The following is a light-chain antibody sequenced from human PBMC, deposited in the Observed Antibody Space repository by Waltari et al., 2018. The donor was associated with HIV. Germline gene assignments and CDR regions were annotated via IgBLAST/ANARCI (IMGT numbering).Light chain of an antibody. V-gene: IGLV2-23*01. J-gene: IGLJ2*01. CDR1: NSDVGNYNL. Sequence: QSALTQPASVSGSPGQSITISCTGTNSDVGNYNLVSWYQHHPGKAPKLIIYEGIKRPSGVSNRISGSKSANTASLTISGLQAEDEADYYCSSYGGSSNWLFGGGTKLTVL. CDR2: EGI. CDR3: SSYGGSSNWL.